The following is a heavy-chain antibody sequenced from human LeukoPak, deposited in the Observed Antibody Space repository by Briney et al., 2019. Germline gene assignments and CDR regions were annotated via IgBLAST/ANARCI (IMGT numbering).Heavy chain of an antibody. CDR3: ARDRPYGDCSDY. CDR2: IKQDGSEK. D-gene: IGHD4/OR15-4a*01. CDR1: GFTSSSNA. V-gene: IGHV3-7*03. Sequence: GASLRLSCAASGFTSSSNAMGWVRQAPGKGLEWVANIKQDGSEKYYVDSVKGRFTISRDNAKNSLYLQMNSLRAEDTAVYYCARDRPYGDCSDYWGQGTLVTVSS. J-gene: IGHJ4*02.